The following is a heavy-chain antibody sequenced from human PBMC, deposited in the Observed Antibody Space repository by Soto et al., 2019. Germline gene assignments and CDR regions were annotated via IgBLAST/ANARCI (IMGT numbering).Heavy chain of an antibody. CDR2: ISSYNGKT. CDR1: VYTFTTYG. D-gene: IGHD2-15*01. V-gene: IGHV1-18*04. Sequence: ASVKVSCKASVYTFTTYGISWVPQPPGQGLEWMGWISSYNGKTNYAEKLQCRVTMTTDTSTSTVYMEMRRLRSADTAVYYCARGDDGGNPHCWGQGPLVTVSS. CDR3: ARGDDGGNPHC. J-gene: IGHJ4*02.